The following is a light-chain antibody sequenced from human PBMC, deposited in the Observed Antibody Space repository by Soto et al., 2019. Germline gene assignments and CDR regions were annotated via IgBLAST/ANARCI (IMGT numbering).Light chain of an antibody. CDR3: QQSYSTPLT. J-gene: IGKJ4*01. Sequence: DLQMTQSPSSLSASVGDSVSITCRASQIITTNLNWYQQKPGKAPKLLIYSASSLQSGVPSRFSGSGSGTDFTLTISNLQPEDFATYYCQQSYSTPLTFGGGTKVAI. CDR2: SAS. V-gene: IGKV1-39*01. CDR1: QIITTN.